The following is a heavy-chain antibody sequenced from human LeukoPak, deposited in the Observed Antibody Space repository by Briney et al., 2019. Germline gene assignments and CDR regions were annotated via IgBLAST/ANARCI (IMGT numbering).Heavy chain of an antibody. CDR3: ARVRGYSYGGGYYYMDV. J-gene: IGHJ6*03. CDR2: INPNSGGT. Sequence: GASVKVSCKASGYTFTGYYMHWVRQAPGQGLEWMGWINPNSGGTNYAQKFQGRVTMTRDTSISTAYMELSRLRSDDTAVYYCARVRGYSYGGGYYYMDVWGKGTTVTVSS. V-gene: IGHV1-2*02. D-gene: IGHD5-18*01. CDR1: GYTFTGYY.